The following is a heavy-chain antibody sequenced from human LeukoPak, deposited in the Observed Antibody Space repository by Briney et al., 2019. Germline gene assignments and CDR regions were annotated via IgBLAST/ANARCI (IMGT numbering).Heavy chain of an antibody. J-gene: IGHJ6*03. Sequence: PSETLSLTCTVSGYSISSGYYWDWIRQPPGKGLEWIGSIYHSGSTYYNPSLKSRVTISVDTSKNQFSLKLSSVTAADTAVYYCARATGQLGRKVFKYYYMDVWGKGTTVTVSS. CDR2: IYHSGST. V-gene: IGHV4-38-2*02. CDR1: GYSISSGYY. CDR3: ARATGQLGRKVFKYYYMDV. D-gene: IGHD6-6*01.